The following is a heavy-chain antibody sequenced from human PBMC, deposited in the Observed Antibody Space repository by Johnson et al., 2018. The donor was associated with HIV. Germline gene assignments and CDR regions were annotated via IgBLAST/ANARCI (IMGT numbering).Heavy chain of an antibody. CDR1: GFTFSSYA. Sequence: VESGGGVVQPGRSVRLSCAASGFTFSSYAMHWVRQAPGKGLEWVAVISYGGKNKYYADSVKGRFTISRDDAKNLLFLQMNSLTADDTAVYYCAKTGVGATDAAFDIWGQGTMVTVSS. CDR2: ISYGGKNK. D-gene: IGHD1-26*01. J-gene: IGHJ3*02. CDR3: AKTGVGATDAAFDI. V-gene: IGHV3-30*04.